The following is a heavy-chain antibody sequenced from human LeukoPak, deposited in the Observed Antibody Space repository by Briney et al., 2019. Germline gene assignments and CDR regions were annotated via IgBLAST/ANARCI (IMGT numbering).Heavy chain of an antibody. CDR1: GFTFSSYA. CDR3: AFQPHYYDSSGYLLG. CDR2: ISGSGGST. V-gene: IGHV3-23*01. D-gene: IGHD3-22*01. Sequence: QAGGSLRLSCAASGFTFSSYAMSWVRQAPGKGLEWVSAISGSGGSTYYADSVKGRFTISRDNSKNTLYLQMNSLRAEDTAVYYCAFQPHYYDSSGYLLGWGQGTLVTVSS. J-gene: IGHJ4*02.